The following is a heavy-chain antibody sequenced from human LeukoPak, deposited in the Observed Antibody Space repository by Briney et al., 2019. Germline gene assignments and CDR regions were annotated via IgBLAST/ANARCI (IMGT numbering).Heavy chain of an antibody. D-gene: IGHD3-10*01. CDR3: ARGRHYYGSGSYERRHWFDP. CDR2: IYYTGST. Sequence: WETLSLTCTVSGGSMSDYYWSWIRQPPGKGLEWIGYIYYTGSTNYNPSLKSRVTISVDTSKNQFSLKLSSVTAADTAVYYCARGRHYYGSGSYERRHWFDPWGQGTLVTVSS. J-gene: IGHJ5*02. V-gene: IGHV4-59*08. CDR1: GGSMSDYY.